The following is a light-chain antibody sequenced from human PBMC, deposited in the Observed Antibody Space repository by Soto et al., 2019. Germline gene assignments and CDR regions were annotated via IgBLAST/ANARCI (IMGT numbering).Light chain of an antibody. CDR1: SSNIGAGYD. V-gene: IGLV1-40*01. J-gene: IGLJ1*01. CDR3: ATWDDSLTGFV. Sequence: QSVLTQPPSVSGAPGQRVTISCTGSSSNIGAGYDVHWYQQLPGKAPNPLIYSNNQRPSRVPDRFSASKSGTSASLAISGLQSEDEADYYCATWDDSLTGFVFGTGTKVTVL. CDR2: SNN.